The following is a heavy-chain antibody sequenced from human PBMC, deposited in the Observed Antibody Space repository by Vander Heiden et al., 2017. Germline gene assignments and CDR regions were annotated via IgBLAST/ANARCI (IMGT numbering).Heavy chain of an antibody. CDR2: TYYRSKWQN. J-gene: IGHJ4*02. CDR1: GASVSSNSAA. V-gene: IGHV6-1*01. CDR3: ARMAVAGDFDY. Sequence: QVQLRQSGPGLVKPSQPLSLTCAISGASVSSNSAAWHCLRKSPSRGLEWLGRTYYRSKWQNDYALSVKSRVTVNPDTSKNQFSLQLMFVTPDDTAVYYCARMAVAGDFDYWGQGTLVTVSS. D-gene: IGHD6-19*01.